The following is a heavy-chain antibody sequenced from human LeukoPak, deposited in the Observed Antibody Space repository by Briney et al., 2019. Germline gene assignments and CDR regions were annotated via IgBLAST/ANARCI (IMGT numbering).Heavy chain of an antibody. CDR2: ISSSSSTI. Sequence: GGSLRLSCAASGFTFRSYEMNWVRQAPGKGLGWVSYISSSSSTIYYSDSLKGRFTISRDNAKNSLYLQMNSLRAEDTAVYYCAELGITMIGGVWGKGTTVTISS. CDR3: AELGITMIGGV. D-gene: IGHD3-10*02. V-gene: IGHV3-48*03. CDR1: GFTFRSYE. J-gene: IGHJ6*04.